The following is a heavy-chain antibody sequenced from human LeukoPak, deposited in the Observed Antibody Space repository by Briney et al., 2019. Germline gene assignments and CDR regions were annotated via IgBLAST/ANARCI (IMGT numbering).Heavy chain of an antibody. CDR3: AKDINYYDSSGFDAFDI. D-gene: IGHD3-22*01. J-gene: IGHJ3*02. Sequence: GRSLRLSCAASGFTFDDYAMQWVRQAPGKGLEWVSGISWNSGSIGYADSVKGRFTISRDNAKNSLYLQMNSLRAEDTALYYCAKDINYYDSSGFDAFDIWGQGTMVTVTS. V-gene: IGHV3-9*01. CDR1: GFTFDDYA. CDR2: ISWNSGSI.